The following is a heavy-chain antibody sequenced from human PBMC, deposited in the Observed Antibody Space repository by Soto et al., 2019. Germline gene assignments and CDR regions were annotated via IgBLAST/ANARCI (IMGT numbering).Heavy chain of an antibody. V-gene: IGHV4-59*12. J-gene: IGHJ4*02. D-gene: IGHD3-16*01. CDR2: IHYSGST. Sequence: SETLSLTCTVSGVSFSSYYWSWIRQPPGKGLEWIGYIHYSGSTSYNPSLKSRVAISVDTSKNQFSLKLSSVTAADTAVYYCARVRGRDACDYWGQGTLVTVSS. CDR1: GVSFSSYY. CDR3: ARVRGRDACDY.